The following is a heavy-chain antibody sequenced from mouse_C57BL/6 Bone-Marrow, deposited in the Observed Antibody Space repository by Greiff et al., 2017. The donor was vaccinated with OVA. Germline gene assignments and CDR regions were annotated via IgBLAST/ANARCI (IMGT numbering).Heavy chain of an antibody. V-gene: IGHV1-53*01. Sequence: VQLQQPGPELVKPGASVKLSCTASGYTFTSSWMHWVKQRPGQGLEWIGNINPSNGGTNYNAKFKSKATLTVDTSSSTDYMQLSSLTSEDAAVYYCARSYSKRYLDDWGTGTTVTVSS. CDR1: GYTFTSSW. D-gene: IGHD2-5*01. CDR2: INPSNGGT. CDR3: ARSYSKRYLDD. J-gene: IGHJ1*03.